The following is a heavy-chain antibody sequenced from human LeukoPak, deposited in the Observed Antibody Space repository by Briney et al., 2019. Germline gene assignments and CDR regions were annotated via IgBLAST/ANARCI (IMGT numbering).Heavy chain of an antibody. V-gene: IGHV3-30*02. CDR1: GFTFSSYG. CDR2: IRYDGSNK. D-gene: IGHD5-18*01. CDR3: AKDLDGGMVTSFDY. Sequence: GGSLRLSCAASGFTFSSYGMHWVRQAPGKGLERVAFIRYDGSNKYYADSVKGRFTISRDNSKNTLYLQMNSVRAEDTAVYYCAKDLDGGMVTSFDYWGQGTLVTVSS. J-gene: IGHJ4*02.